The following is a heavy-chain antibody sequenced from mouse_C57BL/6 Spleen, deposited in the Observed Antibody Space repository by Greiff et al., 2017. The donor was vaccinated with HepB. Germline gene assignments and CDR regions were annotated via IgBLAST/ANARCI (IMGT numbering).Heavy chain of an antibody. CDR3: TSGLPRAWFAY. CDR2: IDPETGGT. J-gene: IGHJ3*01. D-gene: IGHD2-10*01. V-gene: IGHV1-15*01. Sequence: QVQLQQSGAELVRPGASVTLSCKASGYTFTDYEMHWVKQTPVHGLEWIGAIDPETGGTAYNQKFKGKAILTADKSSSTAYMELRSLTSEDSAVYYCTSGLPRAWFAYWGQGTLVTVSA. CDR1: GYTFTDYE.